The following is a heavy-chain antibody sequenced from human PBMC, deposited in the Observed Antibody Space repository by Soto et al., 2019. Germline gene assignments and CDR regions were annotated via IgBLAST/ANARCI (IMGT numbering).Heavy chain of an antibody. CDR2: FIPMSGTA. J-gene: IGHJ4*02. CDR3: ARGIVGATEFDS. CDR1: GGTFSSFA. D-gene: IGHD1-26*01. V-gene: IGHV1-69*13. Sequence: SVKVSCKASGGTFSSFAFSWVRQAPGQGLEWMGGFIPMSGTATYAQKLQGRVTITADESTRTVFMQLSSLRSEDTAVYYCARGIVGATEFDSWGQGTLVTVSS.